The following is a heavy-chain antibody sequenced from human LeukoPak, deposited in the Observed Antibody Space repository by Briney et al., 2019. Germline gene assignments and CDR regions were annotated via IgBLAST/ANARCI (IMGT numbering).Heavy chain of an antibody. Sequence: PGGSLRLSCAASGFTFSNFWMSWVRQAPGKGPEWVANIKQDGDETYYLDSVKGRFTISRDNAKNSLYLQMNSLRAEDTAVYYCARDSGKQLVPWFDPWGQGTLVTVSS. CDR1: GFTFSNFW. J-gene: IGHJ5*02. CDR2: IKQDGDET. D-gene: IGHD6-6*01. V-gene: IGHV3-7*01. CDR3: ARDSGKQLVPWFDP.